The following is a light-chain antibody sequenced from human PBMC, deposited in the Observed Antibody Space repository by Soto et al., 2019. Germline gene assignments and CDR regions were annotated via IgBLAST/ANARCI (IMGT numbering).Light chain of an antibody. J-gene: IGKJ1*01. CDR3: QQYGSSPPWT. CDR1: QSVSSSY. V-gene: IGKV3-20*01. CDR2: GAS. Sequence: EIVWTQSPGTLSLSPGERATRSCRASQSVSSSYLAWYQQKPGQAPRLLIYGASSRATGIPDRFSGSGSGTDFTLTISRLEPEDFAVYYCQQYGSSPPWTFGQGPNVDIK.